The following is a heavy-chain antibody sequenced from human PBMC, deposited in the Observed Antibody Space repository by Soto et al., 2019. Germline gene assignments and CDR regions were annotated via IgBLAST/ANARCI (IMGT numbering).Heavy chain of an antibody. J-gene: IGHJ4*02. V-gene: IGHV3-33*01. Sequence: LRLSCAASGFTFSSYGMHWVRQAPGKGLEWVALIWYDGSNKYYADSVKGRFTISRDNSKSTLYLQMNSLRAEDTAVYYCARDLGEYYDNSGYDYWGQGTLVTVSS. CDR1: GFTFSSYG. CDR3: ARDLGEYYDNSGYDY. D-gene: IGHD3-22*01. CDR2: IWYDGSNK.